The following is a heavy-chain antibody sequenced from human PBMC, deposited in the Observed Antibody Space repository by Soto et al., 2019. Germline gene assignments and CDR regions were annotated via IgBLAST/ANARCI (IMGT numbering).Heavy chain of an antibody. CDR3: ARASRVVVALDY. V-gene: IGHV3-72*01. Sequence: EVQLVESGGGLVQPGGSPRLSCTASGFTISDHCMDWVRQAPGKGLEWVGRGRNKANSYSTEYAASVKDRFTISRDDSKNSLYLQMNSLKTEDTAVYYCARASRVVVALDYWGQGTLVTVSS. CDR1: GFTISDHC. CDR2: GRNKANSYST. D-gene: IGHD5-12*01. J-gene: IGHJ4*02.